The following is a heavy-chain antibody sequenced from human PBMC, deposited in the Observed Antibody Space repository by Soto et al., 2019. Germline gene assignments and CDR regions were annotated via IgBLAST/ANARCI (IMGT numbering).Heavy chain of an antibody. CDR3: AKAKDSSSWYPVYFQH. J-gene: IGHJ1*01. V-gene: IGHV3-23*01. CDR1: GFTFSSYA. D-gene: IGHD6-13*01. CDR2: ISGSGGST. Sequence: SLRLSCAASGFTFSSYAMSWVRQAPGKGLEWVSAISGSGGSTYYADSVKGRFTISRDNSKNTLYLQMNSLRAEDTAVYYCAKAKDSSSWYPVYFQHWGQGTLVTVSS.